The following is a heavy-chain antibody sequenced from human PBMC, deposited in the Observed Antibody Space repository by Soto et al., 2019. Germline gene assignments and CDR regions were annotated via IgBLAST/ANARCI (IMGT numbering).Heavy chain of an antibody. CDR3: AKGKSTGDIDWFDP. V-gene: IGHV3-23*01. D-gene: IGHD3-10*01. J-gene: IGHJ5*02. CDR2: LIGGHYGT. CDR1: GFTLQNYA. Sequence: GGSLRLSCTASGFTLQNYAMAWVRQSPGKGLEWVSTLIGGHYGTAYSYSVKGRFTVSRDNSKNCLYLQMNSLGVEDTAMYFCAKGKSTGDIDWFDPWGQGSLVTVSS.